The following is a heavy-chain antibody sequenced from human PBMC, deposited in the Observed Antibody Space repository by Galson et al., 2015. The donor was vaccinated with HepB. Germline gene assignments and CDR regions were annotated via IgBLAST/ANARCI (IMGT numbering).Heavy chain of an antibody. Sequence: SVKVSCKASGYTFTSYGISWVRQAPGQGLEWMGWISAYNGNTNYAQNLQGRVTMTTDTSTNTAYMELRSLRSDDTAVYYCARAHYDFWSGYSYYMDVWGKGTTVTVSS. J-gene: IGHJ6*03. CDR3: ARAHYDFWSGYSYYMDV. CDR2: ISAYNGNT. CDR1: GYTFTSYG. D-gene: IGHD3-3*01. V-gene: IGHV1-18*01.